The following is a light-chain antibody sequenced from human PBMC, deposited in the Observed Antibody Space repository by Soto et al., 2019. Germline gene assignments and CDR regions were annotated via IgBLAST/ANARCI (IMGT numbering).Light chain of an antibody. CDR2: EDT. CDR1: TSDIENCNL. J-gene: IGLJ2*01. Sequence: QSALTQSASVSGSPGQSVTISCTGTTSDIENCNLVSWYQQHPDKAPKLLIFEDTKRPSGVSNRFSGSKSGNTASLTISGLQAEDEANYYCCSYAGSSTVIFGGGTKLTVL. V-gene: IGLV2-23*01. CDR3: CSYAGSSTVI.